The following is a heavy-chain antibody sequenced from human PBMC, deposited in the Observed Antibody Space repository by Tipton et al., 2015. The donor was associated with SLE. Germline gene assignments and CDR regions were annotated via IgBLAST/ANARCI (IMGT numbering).Heavy chain of an antibody. CDR3: TRGGRGDGANPFDP. J-gene: IGHJ5*02. Sequence: TLSLTCAVYRGSFSGYYWSWIRRPPGKGLEWIGETTHRGKTNYNPSLKSRVTISADTSKNQFSLKLTSVTVADTAVYYCTRGGRGDGANPFDPWGQGTLVTVSS. D-gene: IGHD4/OR15-4a*01. CDR1: RGSFSGYY. CDR2: TTHRGKT. V-gene: IGHV4-34*01.